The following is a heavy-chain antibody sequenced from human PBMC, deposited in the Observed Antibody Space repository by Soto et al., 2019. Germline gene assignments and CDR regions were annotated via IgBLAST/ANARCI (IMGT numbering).Heavy chain of an antibody. CDR2: IYSDGTT. CDR3: SRVGCSNSKCYTRGMDV. Sequence: SETLSLTCTVSGGSISGYYWSWVRQPAGKGLEWVGRIYSDGTTNYSPSLKSRVTMSLDTFKDQFSLHLNSVTAADTAVYYCSRVGCSNSKCYTRGMDVWGQGTTVTVSS. D-gene: IGHD2-2*01. CDR1: GGSISGYY. J-gene: IGHJ6*02. V-gene: IGHV4-4*07.